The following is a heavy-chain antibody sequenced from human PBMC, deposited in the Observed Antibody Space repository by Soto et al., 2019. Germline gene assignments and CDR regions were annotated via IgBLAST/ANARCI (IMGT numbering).Heavy chain of an antibody. Sequence: QVQLVESGGGVVQPGRSLRVSCAASGFTFSTYGMHWVRQAPGKGLEWVSLLWYDGSNKYYADSVKGRFTVSRDNSKNTLYLQMNNLRGDDTAVYYCAKDLVYGDYYYYGMDVWGQGTTVTVSS. J-gene: IGHJ6*02. CDR2: LWYDGSNK. D-gene: IGHD4-17*01. CDR3: AKDLVYGDYYYYGMDV. CDR1: GFTFSTYG. V-gene: IGHV3-33*03.